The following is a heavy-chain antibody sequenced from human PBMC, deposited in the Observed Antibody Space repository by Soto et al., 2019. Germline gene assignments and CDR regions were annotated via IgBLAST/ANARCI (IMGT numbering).Heavy chain of an antibody. CDR1: GYTFTSYY. Sequence: ASVKVSCKASGYTFTSYYMHWVRQAPGQGLEWMGIINPSGGSTSYAQKFQGRVTMTRDTSTSTVYMELSSLRSEDTAVYYCARGGTVGDIVVVVAAHYYYYMDVWGKGTTVTVSS. V-gene: IGHV1-46*03. CDR2: INPSGGST. D-gene: IGHD2-15*01. J-gene: IGHJ6*03. CDR3: ARGGTVGDIVVVVAAHYYYYMDV.